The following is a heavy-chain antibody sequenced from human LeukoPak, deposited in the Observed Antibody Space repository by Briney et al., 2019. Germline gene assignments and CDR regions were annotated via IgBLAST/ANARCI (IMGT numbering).Heavy chain of an antibody. CDR2: IYYSGST. D-gene: IGHD4-17*01. Sequence: DPSETLSLTCTVSGGSISSSSYYWGWIRQPPGKGLEWIGSIYYSGSTYYNPSLKSRVTISVDTSKNQFPLKLSSVTAADTAVYYCARDILRGDYVFDYWGQGTLVTVSS. V-gene: IGHV4-39*06. J-gene: IGHJ4*02. CDR1: GGSISSSSYY. CDR3: ARDILRGDYVFDY.